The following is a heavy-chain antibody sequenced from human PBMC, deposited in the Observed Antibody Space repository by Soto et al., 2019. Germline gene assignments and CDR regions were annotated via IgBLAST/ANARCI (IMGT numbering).Heavy chain of an antibody. V-gene: IGHV2-5*02. Sequence: QITLKESGPTLVKPTQTLTLTCTFSGFSLSTSGVGVGWIRQPPGKALEGLALIYWDDDKRYSPSLKSRLTITNDTSKTQLVLTMTNMDPVDTATYYCAHSLIGYYYDSSGSNWFDPWGQGPLVTVSS. J-gene: IGHJ5*02. CDR1: GFSLSTSGVG. D-gene: IGHD3-22*01. CDR3: AHSLIGYYYDSSGSNWFDP. CDR2: IYWDDDK.